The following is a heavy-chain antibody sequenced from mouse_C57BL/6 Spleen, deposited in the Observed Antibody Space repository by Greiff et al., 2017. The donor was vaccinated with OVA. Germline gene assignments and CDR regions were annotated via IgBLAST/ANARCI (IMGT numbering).Heavy chain of an antibody. Sequence: LVESGAELVKPGASVKISCKASGYAFSSYWMNWVKQRPGKGLEWIGQIYPGDGDTNYNGKFKGKATLTADKSSSTAYMQLSSLTSEDSAVYFCAREGGSSSSWFAYWGQGTLVTVSA. CDR3: AREGGSSSSWFAY. CDR1: GYAFSSYW. D-gene: IGHD1-1*01. J-gene: IGHJ3*01. CDR2: IYPGDGDT. V-gene: IGHV1-80*01.